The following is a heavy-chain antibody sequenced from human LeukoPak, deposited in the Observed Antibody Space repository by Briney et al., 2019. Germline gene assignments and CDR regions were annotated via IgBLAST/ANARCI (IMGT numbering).Heavy chain of an antibody. V-gene: IGHV3-23*01. CDR1: GFTFSSYA. J-gene: IGHJ4*02. CDR3: AKDRSGLYGGNVITPDY. D-gene: IGHD4-23*01. Sequence: GGSLRLPCAASGFTFSSYAMSWVRQAPGKGLEWVSTISGSGDSTYYADSVKGRFTISRDNSENTLYLQMNSLRAEDTAVYYCAKDRSGLYGGNVITPDYWGQGTLVTVSS. CDR2: ISGSGDST.